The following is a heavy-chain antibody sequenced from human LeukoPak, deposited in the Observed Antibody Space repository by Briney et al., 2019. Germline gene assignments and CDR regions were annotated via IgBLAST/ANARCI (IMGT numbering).Heavy chain of an antibody. J-gene: IGHJ4*02. V-gene: IGHV1-69*13. Sequence: SVKVSCKAAGGTFSSYAISWVRQAPGQGLEWMGGIIPIFGTANYAQKFQGRVTITADESTSTANMELSSLRSEATAVYSCAGGADVGLYTFDYWGQGTLVTVSS. CDR3: AGGADVGLYTFDY. D-gene: IGHD2-2*02. CDR1: GGTFSSYA. CDR2: IIPIFGTA.